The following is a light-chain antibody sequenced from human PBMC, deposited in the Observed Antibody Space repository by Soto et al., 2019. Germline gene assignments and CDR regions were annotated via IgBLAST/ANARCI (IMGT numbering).Light chain of an antibody. CDR2: STS. J-gene: IGLJ2*01. CDR1: TGAVTSGFY. Sequence: QTVVTQEPSLTVSPGGTVTLTCASSTGAVTSGFYPNWFQQKPGQPPRTLMFSTSTKHSWTPARFSGSLLGAKAALTLSGVQPEDEADYYFLLFFGAAQVGVFGGGTKRTVL. V-gene: IGLV7-43*01. CDR3: LLFFGAAQVGV.